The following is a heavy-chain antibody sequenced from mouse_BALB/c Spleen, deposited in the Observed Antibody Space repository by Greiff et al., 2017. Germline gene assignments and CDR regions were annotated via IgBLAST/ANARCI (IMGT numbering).Heavy chain of an antibody. Sequence: VQLQQSGAELARPGASVKMSCKASGYTFTSYKMHWVKQRPGQGLEWIGYINPSSGYTNYNQKFKDKATLTADKSSSTAYMQLSSLTSEDSAVYYCARALWFAYWGQGTLVTVSA. CDR3: ARALWFAY. CDR1: GYTFTSYK. CDR2: INPSSGYT. V-gene: IGHV1-4*01. J-gene: IGHJ3*01.